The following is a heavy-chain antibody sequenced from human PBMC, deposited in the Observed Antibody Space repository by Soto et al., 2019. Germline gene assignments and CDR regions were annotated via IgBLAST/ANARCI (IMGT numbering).Heavy chain of an antibody. D-gene: IGHD3-22*01. CDR1: GFTFSGYW. Sequence: GGSLRLSCAASGFTFSGYWMNWVRQAPGKGLEWVANIKEDGSEKYYVDSVKGRFTISRDNAKNSLYLQMNSLKAEDTAVYYCARDPHYFYDSTGYYDYWGQGTLVTVSS. J-gene: IGHJ4*02. V-gene: IGHV3-7*04. CDR3: ARDPHYFYDSTGYYDY. CDR2: IKEDGSEK.